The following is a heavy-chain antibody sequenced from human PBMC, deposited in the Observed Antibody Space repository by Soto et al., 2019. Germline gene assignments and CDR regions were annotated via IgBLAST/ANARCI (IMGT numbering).Heavy chain of an antibody. Sequence: PSETLSLTCAVSSGSISSSNWWSWVRQPPGKGLEWIGEIYHSGSTNYNPSLKSRVTISVDKSKNQFSLKLSSVTAADTAVYYCASLMGYGDYYYYYGVDVWGQGTTVTVSS. D-gene: IGHD4-17*01. CDR3: ASLMGYGDYYYYYGVDV. CDR1: SGSISSSNW. CDR2: IYHSGST. V-gene: IGHV4-4*02. J-gene: IGHJ6*02.